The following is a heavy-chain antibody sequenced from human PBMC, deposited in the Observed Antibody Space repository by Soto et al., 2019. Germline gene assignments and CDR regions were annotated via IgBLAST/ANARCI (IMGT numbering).Heavy chain of an antibody. J-gene: IGHJ4*02. CDR3: AKLAEAEGTDY. V-gene: IGHV3-30*18. CDR1: GFTFSHYG. Sequence: QVQLVESGGGVLQPGRSLRLSCAASGFTFSHYGMHWVRQAPGKGLEWVAVISYDGDHKYYADSVKGRFTISRDNSRNTLYLQVNSLRPEDTGLYYCAKLAEAEGTDYWGQGTLVTVSS. CDR2: ISYDGDHK.